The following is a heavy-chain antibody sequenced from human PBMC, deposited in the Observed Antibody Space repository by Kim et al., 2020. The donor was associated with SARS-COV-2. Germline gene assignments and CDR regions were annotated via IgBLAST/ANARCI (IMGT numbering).Heavy chain of an antibody. V-gene: IGHV3-9*01. Sequence: GGSLRLSCAASGFTFDDYAMHWVRQAPGKGLEWVSGISWNSGSIGYADSVKGRFTISRDNAKNSLYLQMNSLRAEDTALYYCAKDKGYSGYDYVSNWGQGTLVTVPS. D-gene: IGHD5-12*01. CDR3: AKDKGYSGYDYVSN. CDR2: ISWNSGSI. CDR1: GFTFDDYA. J-gene: IGHJ4*02.